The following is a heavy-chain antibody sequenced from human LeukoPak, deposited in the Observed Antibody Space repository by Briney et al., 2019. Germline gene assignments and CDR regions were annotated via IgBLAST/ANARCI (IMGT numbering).Heavy chain of an antibody. CDR3: ARVALYESSGHNYFDY. J-gene: IGHJ4*02. V-gene: IGHV4-61*02. CDR2: IYTSGST. CDR1: GGSISSGSYY. D-gene: IGHD3-22*01. Sequence: PSETLSLTCTVSGGSISSGSYYWSWIRQPAGKGLEWIGRIYTSGSTNYNPSLKSRVTISVDTSKNQFSLKLSSVTAADTAVYYCARVALYESSGHNYFDYWGQGTLVTVSS.